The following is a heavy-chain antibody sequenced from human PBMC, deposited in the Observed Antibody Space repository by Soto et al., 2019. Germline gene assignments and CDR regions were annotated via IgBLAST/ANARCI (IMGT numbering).Heavy chain of an antibody. CDR3: ARDSSLWFGEPRLDY. Sequence: QVQLVQSGAEVKKPGASVKVSCKASGYTFTSYAMHWVRQAPGKSLEWMGWIYAGNGNTKYSQKLQGRVTITRDTSASRADRELGSLRSEDTAVYYCARDSSLWFGEPRLDYWGQGTLVTVSS. V-gene: IGHV1-3*01. CDR1: GYTFTSYA. D-gene: IGHD3-10*01. CDR2: IYAGNGNT. J-gene: IGHJ4*02.